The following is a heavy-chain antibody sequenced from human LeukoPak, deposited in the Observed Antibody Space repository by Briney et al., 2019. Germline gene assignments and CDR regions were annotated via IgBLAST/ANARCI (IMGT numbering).Heavy chain of an antibody. J-gene: IGHJ5*02. CDR3: ARARIAAAISTPSWFDP. CDR2: IYYSGST. Sequence: SETLSLTCTVSGGSISSSSYYWGWIRQPPGKGLEWIGSIYYSGSTYYNPSLKSRVTISVDTSKNQFSLKLSSVTAADTAVYYCARARIAAAISTPSWFDPWGQGTLVTVSS. D-gene: IGHD6-13*01. V-gene: IGHV4-39*07. CDR1: GGSISSSSYY.